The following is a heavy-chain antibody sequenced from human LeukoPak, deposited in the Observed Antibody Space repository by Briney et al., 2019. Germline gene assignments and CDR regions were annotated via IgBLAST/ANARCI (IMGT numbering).Heavy chain of an antibody. D-gene: IGHD4-23*01. J-gene: IGHJ3*02. CDR3: AREDYGGNSDDAFDI. Sequence: SSETLSLTCTVSGGSISSGSYYWSWIRQPAGKGLEWIGRIYTSGSTNYNPSLKSRVTISVDTSKNQFSLKLSSVTAADTAVYYRAREDYGGNSDDAFDIWGQGTMVTVSS. CDR2: IYTSGST. CDR1: GGSISSGSYY. V-gene: IGHV4-61*02.